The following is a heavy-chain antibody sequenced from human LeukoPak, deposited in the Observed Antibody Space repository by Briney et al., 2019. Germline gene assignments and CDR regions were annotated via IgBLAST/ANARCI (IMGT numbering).Heavy chain of an antibody. J-gene: IGHJ4*02. CDR1: GFTFSSYS. Sequence: GGSLRLSCAASGFTFSSYSMSWVRQAPGKGLEWVSSISRSSTYRYYAASVRGRFTISRDNAKNSLYLQMNSLRAEDTALYYCARGRYSGSYLLDYWGQGPLVTVSS. V-gene: IGHV3-21*01. D-gene: IGHD1-26*01. CDR3: ARGRYSGSYLLDY. CDR2: ISRSSTYR.